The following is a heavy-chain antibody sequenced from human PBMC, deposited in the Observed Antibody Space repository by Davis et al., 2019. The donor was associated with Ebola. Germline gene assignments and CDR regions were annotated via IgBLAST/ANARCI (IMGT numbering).Heavy chain of an antibody. J-gene: IGHJ4*02. D-gene: IGHD3-10*01. CDR2: ISDNGGST. CDR1: GFTFSSNV. Sequence: GESLKISCEASGFTFSSNVMTWVRQAPGKGLEWVSTISDNGGSTHYADSVRGRFTVSRDNPKNKLYLQMNSLRAEDTAVYYCAKIGVRQSADFWGQGTLVTVSS. CDR3: AKIGVRQSADF. V-gene: IGHV3-23*01.